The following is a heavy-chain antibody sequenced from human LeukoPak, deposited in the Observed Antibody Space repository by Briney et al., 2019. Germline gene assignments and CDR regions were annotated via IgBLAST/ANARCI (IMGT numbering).Heavy chain of an antibody. CDR1: GFTFSNHW. CDR3: ARVDKNFEDSGYRSFDY. V-gene: IGHV3-7*01. J-gene: IGHJ4*02. D-gene: IGHD5-12*01. Sequence: PGGSLRLTCAASGFTFSNHWMSWVRQAPGKGLEWMANRKVDASEKWYVDSVKGRFTISRDNVENSLYLQMNSLRAEDTAVYYCARVDKNFEDSGYRSFDYWGQGTLVSVSS. CDR2: RKVDASEK.